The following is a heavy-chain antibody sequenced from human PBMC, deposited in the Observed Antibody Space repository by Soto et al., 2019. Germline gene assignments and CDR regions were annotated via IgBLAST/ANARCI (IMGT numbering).Heavy chain of an antibody. CDR3: ARVIRGAYYNSPLDT. CDR1: GYTFTGYF. CDR2: INPYSGGA. D-gene: IGHD3-10*01. V-gene: IGHV1-2*02. Sequence: QVQLLQSGAEVKKPGASVKVSCKASGYTFTGYFMHWVRQAPGQGHEWMGWINPYSGGADYAQSFQGRVTMTRDTSISTVYMELSRLRFDDTAVYYCARVIRGAYYNSPLDTWGQGTVVTVSS. J-gene: IGHJ5*02.